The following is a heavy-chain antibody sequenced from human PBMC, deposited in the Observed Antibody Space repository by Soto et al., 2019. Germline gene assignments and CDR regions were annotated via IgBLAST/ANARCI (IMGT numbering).Heavy chain of an antibody. J-gene: IGHJ4*02. V-gene: IGHV1-18*01. CDR3: ARRTVPRLNFDY. CDR2: ISAYNGNT. D-gene: IGHD6-25*01. CDR1: GYTFTSYG. Sequence: ASVKVSCTDSGYTFTSYGISWVRQAPGQGLEWMGWISAYNGNTNYAQKLQGRVTMTTDTSTSTAYMELRSLRSDDTAVYYCARRTVPRLNFDYWGQGTLVTVSS.